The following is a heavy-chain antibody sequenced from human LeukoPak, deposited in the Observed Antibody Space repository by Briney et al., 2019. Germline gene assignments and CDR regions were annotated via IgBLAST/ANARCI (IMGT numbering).Heavy chain of an antibody. J-gene: IGHJ5*02. CDR3: ARRYSPRGYSYDS. CDR1: GASSSGNH. Sequence: SETLSLTCAVDGASSSGNHWAWIRQPPGKGLEWIAEISHSGNTNYKSSFWGRVSISLDAPKNQISLRVNSVTAADTGIYYCARRYSPRGYSYDSWGLGTLVTVSS. CDR2: ISHSGNT. V-gene: IGHV4-34*01. D-gene: IGHD5-18*01.